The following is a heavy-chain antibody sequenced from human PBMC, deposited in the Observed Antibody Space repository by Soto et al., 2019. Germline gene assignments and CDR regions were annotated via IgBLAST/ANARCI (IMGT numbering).Heavy chain of an antibody. CDR3: ARDAVVVVPAATNRYYYYYYGMDV. CDR1: GGTFSSYA. CDR2: IIPIFGTA. V-gene: IGHV1-69*06. J-gene: IGHJ6*02. D-gene: IGHD2-2*01. Sequence: SVKVSCKASGGTFSSYAISWVRQAPGQGLEWMGGIIPIFGTADYAQKFQGRVTITADKSTSTAYMELSSLRSEDTAVYYCARDAVVVVPAATNRYYYYYYGMDVWGQGTTVTVSS.